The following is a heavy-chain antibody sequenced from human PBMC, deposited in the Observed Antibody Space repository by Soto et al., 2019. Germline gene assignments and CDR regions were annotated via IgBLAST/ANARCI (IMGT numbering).Heavy chain of an antibody. Sequence: QVQLVQSGAEVKKPGSSVKVSCKASGGTFSSYAISWVRQAPGQGLEWMGGSIPTFGTANYAQKFQGRVTITAGESEGTDYMAMSSLRSEDTAVYYCAREEVAARVGYYYYYGMDVWGQGTTVTVSS. D-gene: IGHD6-19*01. V-gene: IGHV1-69*01. J-gene: IGHJ6*02. CDR2: SIPTFGTA. CDR1: GGTFSSYA. CDR3: AREEVAARVGYYYYYGMDV.